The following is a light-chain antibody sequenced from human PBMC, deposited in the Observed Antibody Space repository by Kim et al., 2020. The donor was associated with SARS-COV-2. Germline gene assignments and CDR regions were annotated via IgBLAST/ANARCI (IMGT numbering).Light chain of an antibody. V-gene: IGLV4-69*01. CDR2: VNSDGSH. J-gene: IGLJ3*02. Sequence: QPVLTQSPSVSASLGASVKLTCTLSSGHSSYAIAWHQQQPEKGPRYLMKVNSDGSHSKGDGIPDRFSGSSSGAERYLTISSLQSEDEADYYCQTWGTGSWVFGGGTKVTV. CDR3: QTWGTGSWV. CDR1: SGHSSYA.